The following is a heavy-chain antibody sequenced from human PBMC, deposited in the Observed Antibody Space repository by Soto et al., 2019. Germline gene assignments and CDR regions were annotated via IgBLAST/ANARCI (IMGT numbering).Heavy chain of an antibody. CDR2: ISSSSSYI. D-gene: IGHD3-10*01. CDR1: GFTFSSYS. Sequence: EVQLVESGGGLVKPGGSLRLSCAASGFTFSSYSMNWVRQAPGKGLEWVSSISSSSSYIYYAVSVKGRFTISRDNAKNSLYLQMNSLRAEDTAVYYCARDFLSYYGSGIYHSWGQGTLVTVSS. CDR3: ARDFLSYYGSGIYHS. J-gene: IGHJ4*02. V-gene: IGHV3-21*01.